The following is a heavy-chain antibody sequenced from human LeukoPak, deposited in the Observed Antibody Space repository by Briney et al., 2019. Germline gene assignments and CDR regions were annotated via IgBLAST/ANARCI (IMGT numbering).Heavy chain of an antibody. CDR2: IFHTGGT. CDR1: GDSISPYY. J-gene: IGHJ2*01. V-gene: IGHV4-59*08. D-gene: IGHD3-16*01. Sequence: PSETLSLTCTVSGDSISPYYWSCIRQPPGKGLEGVAYIFHTGGTSSNPSLRSRVTISEDTSKNQSSLKLSSVTAADTAVYYCVRMRMGAYFDLWGRGPLVTV. CDR3: VRMRMGAYFDL.